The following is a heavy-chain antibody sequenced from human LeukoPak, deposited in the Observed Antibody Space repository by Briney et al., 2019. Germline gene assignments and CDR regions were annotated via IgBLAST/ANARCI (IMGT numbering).Heavy chain of an antibody. CDR1: GFTFSYYA. Sequence: GGSLRLSCAASGFTFSYYAMHWARQAPDKGLEWVAVISYDGSNKYYADSVKGRFTISRDNSKNTLYLQMNSLRAEDTAVYYCARDSLPRVFLPGGYFQHWGQGTLVTVSS. D-gene: IGHD3-10*01. CDR3: ARDSLPRVFLPGGYFQH. V-gene: IGHV3-30-3*01. CDR2: ISYDGSNK. J-gene: IGHJ1*01.